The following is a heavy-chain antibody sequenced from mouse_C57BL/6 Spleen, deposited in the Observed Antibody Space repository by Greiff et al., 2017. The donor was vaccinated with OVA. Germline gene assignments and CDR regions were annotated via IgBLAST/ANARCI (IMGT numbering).Heavy chain of an antibody. J-gene: IGHJ2*01. D-gene: IGHD4-1*01. CDR1: GYSITSGYY. V-gene: IGHV3-6*01. Sequence: EVQRVESGPGLVKPSQSLSLTCSVTGYSITSGYYWNWIRQFPGNKLEWMGYISYDGSNNYNPSLKNRISITRDTSKNQFFLKLNSVTTEDTATYYCAREKTGFDYWGQGTTLTVSS. CDR2: ISYDGSN. CDR3: AREKTGFDY.